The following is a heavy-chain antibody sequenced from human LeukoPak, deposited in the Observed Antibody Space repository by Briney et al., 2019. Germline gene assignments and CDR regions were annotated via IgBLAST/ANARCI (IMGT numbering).Heavy chain of an antibody. Sequence: ASVKVSCKASGYTFTAYYIHWVRQTPGQGLEWMAFINPNSGDTYSAPQFQGRVTMTRDTSISTASMELSWLSPDDTAVYYCATGVATAFTYWGQGTLVAVSS. CDR1: GYTFTAYY. J-gene: IGHJ4*02. CDR2: INPNSGDT. D-gene: IGHD5-18*01. V-gene: IGHV1-2*02. CDR3: ATGVATAFTY.